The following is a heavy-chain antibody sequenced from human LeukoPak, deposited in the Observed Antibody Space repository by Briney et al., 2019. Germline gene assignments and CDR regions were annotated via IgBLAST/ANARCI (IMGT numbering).Heavy chain of an antibody. J-gene: IGHJ4*02. V-gene: IGHV3-30*03. CDR1: GFTFSSYG. Sequence: GGSLRLSCAASGFTFSSYGMHWVRQAPGKGLEWVAVISYDGSNKYYADSVKGRFTISRGNSKNTLYLQMNSLRAEDTAVYYCAAGRPLAYWGQGTLVTVSS. CDR3: AAGRPLAY. CDR2: ISYDGSNK. D-gene: IGHD2-21*01.